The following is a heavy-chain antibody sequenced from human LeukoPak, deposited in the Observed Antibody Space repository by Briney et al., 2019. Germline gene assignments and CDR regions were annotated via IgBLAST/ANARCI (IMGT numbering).Heavy chain of an antibody. D-gene: IGHD2-2*01. CDR1: GYTFTGYY. CDR2: INPNSGGT. V-gene: IGHV1-2*06. CDR3: AKNGLTSERGDY. J-gene: IGHJ4*02. Sequence: ASVKVSCKASGYTFTGYYMHWVRQAPGQGLEWMGRINPNSGGTNYAQKFQGRVTMTSDTSISTAYMELSRLRSDDTAVYYCAKNGLTSERGDYWGQGTLVTVSS.